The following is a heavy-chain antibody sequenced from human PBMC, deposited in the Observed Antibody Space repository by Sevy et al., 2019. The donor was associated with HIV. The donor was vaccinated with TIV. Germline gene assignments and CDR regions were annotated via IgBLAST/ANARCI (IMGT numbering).Heavy chain of an antibody. J-gene: IGHJ6*02. Sequence: GGSLRLSCAGSGFALSDYYMSWIRQAPGKGPEWLSYISDGDDAIYYADSVKGRFTISRDNAKNSLFLQMNSLRVEDTAVYYCARDHVKDGDLGDYYYFAMDVWGQGTTVTVSS. V-gene: IGHV3-11*01. D-gene: IGHD4-17*01. CDR1: GFALSDYY. CDR2: ISDGDDAI. CDR3: ARDHVKDGDLGDYYYFAMDV.